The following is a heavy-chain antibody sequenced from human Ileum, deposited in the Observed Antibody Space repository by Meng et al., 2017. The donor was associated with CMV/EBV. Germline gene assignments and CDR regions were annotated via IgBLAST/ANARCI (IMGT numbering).Heavy chain of an antibody. D-gene: IGHD2-2*01. J-gene: IGHJ4*02. V-gene: IGHV3-7*01. CDR1: GFIFSRYW. CDR2: IKQDGSVK. Sequence: GESLKISCAASGFIFSRYWMCWVRQAPGKGLEWVANIKQDGSVKYYVDSMKGRFTISRDNAKNSLYLQMNSLRVDDTAVYFCARTTSTTCYDYWGQGTLVTVSS. CDR3: ARTTSTTCYDY.